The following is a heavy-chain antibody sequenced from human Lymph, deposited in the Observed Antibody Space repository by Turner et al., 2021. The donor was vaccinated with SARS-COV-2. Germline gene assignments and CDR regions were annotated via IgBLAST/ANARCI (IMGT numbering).Heavy chain of an antibody. D-gene: IGHD4-17*01. J-gene: IGHJ4*02. CDR1: GFTCSTYS. V-gene: IGHV3-21*01. Sequence: EVQLVESGGDLVKAAGSLRLSCAASGFTCSTYSMNWVRQAPGQGLEWISSIRISSSYIYYADSVKGRFPISRDDAKNSLYLQMNSLRAEDTAVYYCARDIPTTADCFDYWGQGTLVTVSS. CDR2: IRISSSYI. CDR3: ARDIPTTADCFDY.